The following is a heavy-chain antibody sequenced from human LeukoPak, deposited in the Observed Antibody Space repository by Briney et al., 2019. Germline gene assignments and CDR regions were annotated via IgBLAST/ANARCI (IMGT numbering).Heavy chain of an antibody. Sequence: PGGSLRLSCAASGIIFSSYGMSWVRQAPGKGLEWVSAISDSGGSTYYADSVKGRFTISRDNSKNTLYLQMNSLRAEDTAVYYCVTYGSSNCYRYWGQGTLVTVSS. CDR3: VTYGSSNCYRY. J-gene: IGHJ4*02. CDR2: ISDSGGST. V-gene: IGHV3-23*01. CDR1: GIIFSSYG. D-gene: IGHD2-2*02.